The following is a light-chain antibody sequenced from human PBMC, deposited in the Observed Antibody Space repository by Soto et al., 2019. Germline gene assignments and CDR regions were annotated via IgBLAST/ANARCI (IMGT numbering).Light chain of an antibody. V-gene: IGLV2-14*01. CDR2: EVS. CDR1: SSDVGGYNY. J-gene: IGLJ2*01. Sequence: QSVLTQPASVSGSPGQSITISCTGTSSDVGGYNYVSWYQQHPGTAPKLMIYEVSNRPSGLSNRFSGSKSGNTASLTISGLQAEDEADYYCSSYAGSNNFVVFGGGTKVTVL. CDR3: SSYAGSNNFVV.